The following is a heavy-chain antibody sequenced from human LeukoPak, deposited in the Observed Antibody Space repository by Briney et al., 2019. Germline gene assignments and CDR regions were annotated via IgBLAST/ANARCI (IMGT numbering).Heavy chain of an antibody. V-gene: IGHV1-18*01. D-gene: IGHD3-3*01. CDR2: ISAYNGNI. Sequence: ASVKVSCKASGYTFISYGITWVRQAPEQGLEWLGWISAYNGNIDYAQKLQGRVTLTTDTSTSTAYMEVRSLRSDDTAVYYCASMSGYYPSYYFDYWGQGTLVTVSS. J-gene: IGHJ4*02. CDR3: ASMSGYYPSYYFDY. CDR1: GYTFISYG.